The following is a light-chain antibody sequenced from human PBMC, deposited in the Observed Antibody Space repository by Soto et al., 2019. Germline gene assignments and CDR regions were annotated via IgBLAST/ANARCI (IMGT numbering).Light chain of an antibody. Sequence: DIQMTQYPSSLSASVGDRVTITCRANQTITRYLNWYQQKPGTAPKLLIYAASSLQEGVPSRFRGSGSGTDFTRTLSNLQPEDFAAYSCQQSFSFPVTFGQGTNLEIK. CDR1: QTITRY. CDR2: AAS. CDR3: QQSFSFPVT. J-gene: IGKJ2*01. V-gene: IGKV1-39*01.